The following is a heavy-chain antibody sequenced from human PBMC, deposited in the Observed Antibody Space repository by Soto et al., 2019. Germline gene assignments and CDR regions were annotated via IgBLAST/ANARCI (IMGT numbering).Heavy chain of an antibody. Sequence: QVQLVQSGAEVKKPGASVKVSCKASGYTFTGYYMHWVRQAPGQGLEWMGWINPNSGGTNYAQKFQGWVTMTRDTSISTAYMELSRLRSDDTAVYYCARSSYYYGSGEPSEFDYWGQGTLVTVSS. D-gene: IGHD3-10*01. CDR3: ARSSYYYGSGEPSEFDY. CDR1: GYTFTGYY. V-gene: IGHV1-2*04. J-gene: IGHJ4*02. CDR2: INPNSGGT.